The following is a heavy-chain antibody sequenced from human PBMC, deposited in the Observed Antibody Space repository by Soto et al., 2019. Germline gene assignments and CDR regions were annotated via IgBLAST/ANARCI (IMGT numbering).Heavy chain of an antibody. CDR3: ARVNRRDYIWGSYRLNTPPDNHNRFAP. Sequence: PSETLSLTCAVYGGSFSGYYWSWIRQPPGKGLEWIGEINHSGSTNYNPSLKSRVTISVDTSKNQFSLKLSSVTAADTAVYYCARVNRRDYIWGSYRLNTPPDNHNRFAPPAQRTPVPVSS. CDR2: INHSGST. D-gene: IGHD3-16*02. V-gene: IGHV4-34*01. CDR1: GGSFSGYY. J-gene: IGHJ5*02.